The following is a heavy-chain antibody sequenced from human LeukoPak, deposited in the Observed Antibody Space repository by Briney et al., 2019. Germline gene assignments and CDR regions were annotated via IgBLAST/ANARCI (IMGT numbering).Heavy chain of an antibody. CDR2: IWYDGSNK. CDR3: ARDTHYGGNPSHY. Sequence: GGSLRLSCAASGFTFSSYGMHWVRQAPGKGLEWVAVIWYDGSNKYYADSVKGRFTISRGNSKNTLYLQMNSLRAEDTAVYYCARDTHYGGNPSHYWGQGTLVTVSS. D-gene: IGHD4-23*01. J-gene: IGHJ4*02. V-gene: IGHV3-33*01. CDR1: GFTFSSYG.